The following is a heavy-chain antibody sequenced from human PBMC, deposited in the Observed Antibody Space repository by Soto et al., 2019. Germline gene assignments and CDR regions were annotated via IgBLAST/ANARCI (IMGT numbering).Heavy chain of an antibody. D-gene: IGHD2-15*01. CDR3: AHRPSYCSGGSCYSGFDY. CDR1: GFSLSTSGVG. Sequence: QITLKESGPTLVKPTQTLTLTCTFSGFSLSTSGVGVGWIRQPPGKALEWLALIYWDDDKRYSPSLKSRLTITKDTSKNQVVLTMTNMDPLDTATYYWAHRPSYCSGGSCYSGFDYWGQGTLVTVSS. V-gene: IGHV2-5*02. J-gene: IGHJ4*02. CDR2: IYWDDDK.